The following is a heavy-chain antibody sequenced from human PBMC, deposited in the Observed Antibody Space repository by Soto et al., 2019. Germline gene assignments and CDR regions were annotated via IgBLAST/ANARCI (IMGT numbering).Heavy chain of an antibody. Sequence: EVQLLESGGGLVQPGGSLRLSCAASGFTFSNNSMTWVRQAPGKGLEWVSAISSGGANTYYADSVKGRFTISRDNSKDPLYPQMSRLRAEDTAVYYCAKLLAGKFSDNWGQGSLVTVSS. CDR3: AKLLAGKFSDN. CDR1: GFTFSNNS. CDR2: ISSGGANT. J-gene: IGHJ4*02. V-gene: IGHV3-23*01.